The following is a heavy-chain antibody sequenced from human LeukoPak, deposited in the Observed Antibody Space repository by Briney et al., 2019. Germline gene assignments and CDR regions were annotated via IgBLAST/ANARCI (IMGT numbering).Heavy chain of an antibody. D-gene: IGHD6-6*01. J-gene: IGHJ4*02. V-gene: IGHV4-59*01. CDR3: ARSSSSWGTFDY. Sequence: ETLSLTCTVSGGSISSYYWSWIRQPPGKGLEWIGYIYYSGSTNYNPSLKSRVTISVDTSKNQFSLKLTSVTAADTAVYYCARSSSSWGTFDYWGQGTLVTVSS. CDR1: GGSISSYY. CDR2: IYYSGST.